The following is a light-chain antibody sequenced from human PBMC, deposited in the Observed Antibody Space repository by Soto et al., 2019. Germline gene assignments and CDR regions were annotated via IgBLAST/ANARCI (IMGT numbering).Light chain of an antibody. CDR2: AAS. J-gene: IGKJ1*01. CDR3: QHYKMYSPWT. V-gene: IGKV1-39*01. Sequence: DIQMTPSPSSLSASLGERVTIPCRASQSISSYLNWYQQKPGKAPKLLIYAASSLQSGVPSRFSGSGSGTEFTLTISSLQPDDFATYYCQHYKMYSPWTFGQGTKVDI. CDR1: QSISSY.